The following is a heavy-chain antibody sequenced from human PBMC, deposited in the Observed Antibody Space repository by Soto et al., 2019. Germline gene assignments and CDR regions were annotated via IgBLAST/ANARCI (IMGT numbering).Heavy chain of an antibody. Sequence: SETLSLTCAVYGGSFSGYYWSWIRQPPGKGLEWIGEINHSGSTNYNPSLKSRVTISVDTSKNQFSLKLSSVAAADTVVYYCARGWSRDGYHRWVYYYYGMDVWGQGTTVTVSS. CDR3: ARGWSRDGYHRWVYYYYGMDV. J-gene: IGHJ6*02. CDR2: INHSGST. V-gene: IGHV4-34*01. CDR1: GGSFSGYY. D-gene: IGHD5-12*01.